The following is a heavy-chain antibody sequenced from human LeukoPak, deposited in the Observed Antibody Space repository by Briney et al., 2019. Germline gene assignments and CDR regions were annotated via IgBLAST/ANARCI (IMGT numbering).Heavy chain of an antibody. Sequence: SETLSLTCTVSGGSISSYYWSWIRQPPGKGLEWIGHIYYTGSTNYNPSLKSRVTISLDGPKNQFSLNLRSVTAADTAMYYCARVYSTSWFWYFDLWGRGTLLTVCS. D-gene: IGHD6-13*01. J-gene: IGHJ2*01. V-gene: IGHV4-59*01. CDR3: ARVYSTSWFWYFDL. CDR1: GGSISSYY. CDR2: IYYTGST.